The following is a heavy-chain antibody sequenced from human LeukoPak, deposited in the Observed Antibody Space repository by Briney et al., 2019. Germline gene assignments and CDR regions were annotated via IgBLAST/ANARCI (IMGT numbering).Heavy chain of an antibody. V-gene: IGHV3-21*01. CDR1: GFTFSSYS. Sequence: GGSLRLSCAASGFTFSSYSMNWVGQAPGKGLEGVSCISSSSSYIYYADSVKGRFTISRYNAKNSLYLQINILRAEDTAVYYCARDIPYGSVSLYDYWGQGTLVTVSS. CDR2: ISSSSSYI. J-gene: IGHJ4*02. D-gene: IGHD3-10*01. CDR3: ARDIPYGSVSLYDY.